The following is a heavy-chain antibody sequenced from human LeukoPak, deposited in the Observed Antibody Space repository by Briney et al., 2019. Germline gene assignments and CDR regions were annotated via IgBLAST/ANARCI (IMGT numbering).Heavy chain of an antibody. CDR3: ARVFILSDAFDF. CDR1: GYTFTSYG. J-gene: IGHJ3*01. CDR2: ISGYNGNT. D-gene: IGHD3-9*01. Sequence: ASVKVSCKTSGYTFTSYGISWVRQAPGQGLEWMGWISGYNGNTIYAQKFQGRVTMTTDTSTSTAYMELRSLISDDTAVYYCARVFILSDAFDFWGQGTMVTVSS. V-gene: IGHV1-18*01.